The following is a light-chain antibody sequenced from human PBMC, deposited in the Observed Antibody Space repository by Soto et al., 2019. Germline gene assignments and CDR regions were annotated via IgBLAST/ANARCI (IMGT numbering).Light chain of an antibody. CDR3: CSYAGSSTLV. Sequence: QSALTQPACVSGSRGQSITISCTGTSSDVGSYNLVSWYQQHPGKAPKLMIYEGSKRPSGVSNRFSGSKSGNTASLTISGLQAEDEADYYCCSYAGSSTLVFGGGTKLTVL. CDR2: EGS. CDR1: SSDVGSYNL. J-gene: IGLJ3*02. V-gene: IGLV2-23*01.